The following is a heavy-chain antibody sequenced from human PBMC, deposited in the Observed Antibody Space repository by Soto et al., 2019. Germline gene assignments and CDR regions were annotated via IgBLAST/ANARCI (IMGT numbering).Heavy chain of an antibody. V-gene: IGHV5-51*06. D-gene: IGHD3-10*01. CDR2: IYPGDSDT. Sequence: EFVKSSCKGSGYGLSSHWIGWVRQIPGKGLEWMGIIYPGDSDTRYSPSFQGQVLISADTSISTAYLQWSSLKASDTAMYYCARRGHGSGSYHPFDYWGQGALVTVSS. CDR3: ARRGHGSGSYHPFDY. J-gene: IGHJ4*02. CDR1: GYGLSSHW.